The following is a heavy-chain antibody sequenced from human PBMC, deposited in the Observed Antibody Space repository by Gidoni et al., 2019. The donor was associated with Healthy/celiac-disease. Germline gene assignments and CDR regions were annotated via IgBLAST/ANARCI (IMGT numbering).Heavy chain of an antibody. D-gene: IGHD6-13*01. J-gene: IGHJ4*02. CDR1: GFTFSDYY. CDR2: ISSSSSYT. V-gene: IGHV3-11*06. CDR3: ARGGRVDSSSWLTPHLYYFDC. Sequence: QVQLVESGGGLVKPGGSLRLSCAASGFTFSDYYLSWLRQAPGKGLEWVSYISSSSSYTNYADSVKGRFTISRDNAKNSLYLQMNSLRAEDTAVYYCARGGRVDSSSWLTPHLYYFDCWGQGTLVTVSS.